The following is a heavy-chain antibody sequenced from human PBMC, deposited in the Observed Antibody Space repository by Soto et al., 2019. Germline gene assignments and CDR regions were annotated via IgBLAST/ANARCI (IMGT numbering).Heavy chain of an antibody. CDR2: ISGSGGST. V-gene: IGHV3-23*01. Sequence: EVQLLESGGGLVQPGGSLRLSCAASGFTFSSYAMSWVRQAPGKGLEWVSAISGSGGSTYYADSVKGRFTISRDNSKNTRYLQMNSLRAEDTAVYYRAKDASGSSWYGQFYYWGQGTLVTVSS. CDR1: GFTFSSYA. CDR3: AKDASGSSWYGQFYY. D-gene: IGHD6-13*01. J-gene: IGHJ4*02.